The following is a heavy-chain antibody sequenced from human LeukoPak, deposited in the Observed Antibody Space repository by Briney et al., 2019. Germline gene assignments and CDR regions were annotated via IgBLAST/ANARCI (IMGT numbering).Heavy chain of an antibody. D-gene: IGHD2-15*01. CDR1: GFTFSSYA. CDR2: ISGSGGST. Sequence: PGGPLRLSCAVSGFTFSSYAMSWVRQAPGKGLEWVSAISGSGGSTYYADSVKGRFTISRDNSKNTLYLQMNSLRAEDTAVYYCAKGPTRLVVVAAGYFDYWGQGTLVTVSS. J-gene: IGHJ4*03. V-gene: IGHV3-23*01. CDR3: AKGPTRLVVVAAGYFDY.